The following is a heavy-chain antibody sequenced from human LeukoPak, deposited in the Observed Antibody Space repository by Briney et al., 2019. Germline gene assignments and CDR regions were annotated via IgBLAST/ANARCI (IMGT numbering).Heavy chain of an antibody. Sequence: PGGSLRLSCSASGFTFSRYYMNWVRQAPGKGLEWLSQISSSSSPIFYADSVKGRFTISRDNAKNSLYLQMNSLRAEDTAVHYCVRGPGPSSNLFDCWGQGTLVTVSS. CDR2: ISSSSSPI. D-gene: IGHD2-2*01. J-gene: IGHJ4*02. CDR3: VRGPGPSSNLFDC. CDR1: GFTFSRYY. V-gene: IGHV3-48*04.